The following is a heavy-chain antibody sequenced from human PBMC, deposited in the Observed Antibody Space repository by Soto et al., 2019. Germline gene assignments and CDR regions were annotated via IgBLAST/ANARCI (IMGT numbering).Heavy chain of an antibody. Sequence: SGPTLVNPTQTLTLTCTFSGFSLSSSGMRVSWIRQPPGKALEWLARIDWDDDKFYTTSLRTRLTISKDTSKNQVVLRMTSMDPVDTATYYCAKTGTDGSWFDPWGQGTLVTVSS. CDR1: GFSLSSSGMR. J-gene: IGHJ5*02. D-gene: IGHD1-1*01. V-gene: IGHV2-70*04. CDR3: AKTGTDGSWFDP. CDR2: IDWDDDK.